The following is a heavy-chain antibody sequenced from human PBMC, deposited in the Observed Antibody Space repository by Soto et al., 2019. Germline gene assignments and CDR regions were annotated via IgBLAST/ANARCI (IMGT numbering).Heavy chain of an antibody. CDR1: GGSISSYY. CDR2: IYYSGST. CDR3: VRNRGRFLEWAFDI. J-gene: IGHJ3*02. V-gene: IGHV4-59*01. D-gene: IGHD3-3*01. Sequence: QVQLQESGPGLVKPSETLSLTCTVSGGSISSYYWSWIRQPPGKGLEWIGYIYYSGSTNYNPSLKSRVTISVDTSMNHFSPKLSSVSAADTAVYYCVRNRGRFLEWAFDIWVQGTMVTVSS.